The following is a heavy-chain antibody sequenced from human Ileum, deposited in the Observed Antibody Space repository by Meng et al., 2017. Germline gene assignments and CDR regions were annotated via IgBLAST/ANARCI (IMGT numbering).Heavy chain of an antibody. CDR1: GDSVSSKDAT. D-gene: IGHD3-9*01. J-gene: IGHJ4*02. CDR3: ARLVGNSWLPD. Sequence: HVKLQQSCPGLVKPSQTLSLPCAISGDSVSSKDATWNWIRQSPSRGLEWLGRTFYRAKWISDYAVSLESRITINPDTSKNHFTLQLNSVSPEDTAIYYCARLVGNSWLPDWGQGTLVTVSS. CDR2: TFYRAKWIS. V-gene: IGHV6-1*01.